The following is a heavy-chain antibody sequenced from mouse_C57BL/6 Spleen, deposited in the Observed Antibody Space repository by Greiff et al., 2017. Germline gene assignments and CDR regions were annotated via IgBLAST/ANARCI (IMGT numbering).Heavy chain of an antibody. CDR2: ISSGSSTI. Sequence: EVMLVESGGGLVKPGGSLKLSCAASGFTFSDYGMHWVRQAPEKGLEWVAYISSGSSTIYYADTVKGRFTISRDNAKNTLCLQMTSLRSEDTAMYYCARNWDEDWFAYWGQGTLVTVSA. D-gene: IGHD4-1*01. CDR3: ARNWDEDWFAY. J-gene: IGHJ3*01. V-gene: IGHV5-17*01. CDR1: GFTFSDYG.